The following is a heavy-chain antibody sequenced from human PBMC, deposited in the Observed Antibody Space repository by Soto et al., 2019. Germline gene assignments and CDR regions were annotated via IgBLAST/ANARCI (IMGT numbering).Heavy chain of an antibody. V-gene: IGHV3-30*18. CDR1: GFTFSSYG. D-gene: IGHD3-10*01. CDR2: ISYDGSNK. Sequence: QVQLVESGGGVVQPGRSLRLSCAASGFTFSSYGMHWVRQAPGKGLEWVAVISYDGSNKYYADSVKGRFTISRDNSKNTLYLQMNSLRAEDTAVYYCAKDSDRGPPLWFGESLLYWGQGTLVTVSS. CDR3: AKDSDRGPPLWFGESLLY. J-gene: IGHJ4*02.